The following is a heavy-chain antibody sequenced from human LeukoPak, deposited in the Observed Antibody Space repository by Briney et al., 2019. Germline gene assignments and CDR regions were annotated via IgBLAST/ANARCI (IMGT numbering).Heavy chain of an antibody. V-gene: IGHV3-74*01. CDR2: INSVGSST. CDR3: ARERTSGWDAFDT. Sequence: GGSLRLSCAASGFTFSNYSLTWVRQAPGKGLVWVSRINSVGSSTSYANSVKGRFTISRDNAKNTLYLQMNSLKAEDTAVYYCARERTSGWDAFDTWGQGTLVTVSS. J-gene: IGHJ5*02. CDR1: GFTFSNYS. D-gene: IGHD6-19*01.